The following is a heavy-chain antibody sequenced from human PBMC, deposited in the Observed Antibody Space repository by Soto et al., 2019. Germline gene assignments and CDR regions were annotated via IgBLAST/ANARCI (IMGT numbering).Heavy chain of an antibody. D-gene: IGHD4-17*01. J-gene: IGHJ6*02. Sequence: QVQLQQWGAGLLKPSETLSLTCGVSGGSFRVNSWNGIRQPPEKGLEWIGEINYRGITSYNPSFRSRVTISLDTSTNRFSLTLTSVTAADAAIYYCARAPMDDYGNYYAGMDVWGQGTTITVS. V-gene: IGHV4-34*01. CDR3: ARAPMDDYGNYYAGMDV. CDR2: INYRGIT. CDR1: GGSFRVNS.